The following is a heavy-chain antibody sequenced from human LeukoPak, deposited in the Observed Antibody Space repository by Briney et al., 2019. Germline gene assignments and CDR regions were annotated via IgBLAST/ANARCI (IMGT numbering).Heavy chain of an antibody. CDR1: GFTFSSYA. D-gene: IGHD6-13*01. V-gene: IGHV3-30-3*01. J-gene: IGHJ4*02. CDR2: ISYDGSNK. CDR3: ARAPMEDSWYIHFDY. Sequence: GGSLRLSCAASGFTFSSYAMHWVRQAPGKGLEWVAVISYDGSNKYYADSVKGRFTISRDNSKNTLYLQMNSLRAEDTAVYYCARAPMEDSWYIHFDYWGQGTLVTVSS.